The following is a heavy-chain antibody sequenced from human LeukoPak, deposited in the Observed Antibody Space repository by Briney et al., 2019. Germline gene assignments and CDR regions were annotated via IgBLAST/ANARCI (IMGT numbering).Heavy chain of an antibody. V-gene: IGHV4-39*07. CDR3: ARHNGEPADKLRYFDWLSYYYYGMDV. J-gene: IGHJ6*02. D-gene: IGHD3-9*01. Sequence: SETLSLTCTVSGGSISSSSYYWGWIRQPPGKGLEWIGSIYYSGSTYYNPSLKSRVTISVDTSKNQFSLKLSSVTAADTAVYYCARHNGEPADKLRYFDWLSYYYYGMDVWGQGTTVTVSS. CDR1: GGSISSSSYY. CDR2: IYYSGST.